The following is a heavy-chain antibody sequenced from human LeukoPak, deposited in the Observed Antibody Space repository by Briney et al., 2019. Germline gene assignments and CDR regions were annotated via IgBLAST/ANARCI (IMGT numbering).Heavy chain of an antibody. CDR1: GGSFSGYY. Sequence: PSETLSLTCAVYGGSFSGYYWSWIRQPPGKGLEWMGEINHSGSTNYNTSLMSQGTISVETSKNQFSLKLSSVTAADTAVYYCARGGLPTYYDILTGYYPSRHPRVSWGQGTLVTVSS. CDR3: ARGGLPTYYDILTGYYPSRHPRVS. V-gene: IGHV4-34*01. J-gene: IGHJ5*02. D-gene: IGHD3-9*01. CDR2: INHSGST.